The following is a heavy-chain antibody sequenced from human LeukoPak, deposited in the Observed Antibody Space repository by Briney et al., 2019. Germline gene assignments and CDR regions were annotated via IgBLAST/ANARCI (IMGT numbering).Heavy chain of an antibody. CDR2: IYHSGST. CDR1: GGSISSGGYY. J-gene: IGHJ3*02. D-gene: IGHD3-16*01. V-gene: IGHV4-30-2*01. CDR3: ARGEGFWPFGAFDI. Sequence: PSQTLSLTCTVSGGSISSGGYYWSWIRQPPGKGLEWIGYIYHSGSTYYNPSLKSRVTISVDRSKNQFSLKLSSVTAADTAVYYCARGEGFWPFGAFDIWGQGTMVTVSS.